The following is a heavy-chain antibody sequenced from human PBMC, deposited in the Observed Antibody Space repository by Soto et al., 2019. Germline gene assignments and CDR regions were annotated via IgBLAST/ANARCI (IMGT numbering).Heavy chain of an antibody. J-gene: IGHJ4*02. CDR1: GYTLTELS. V-gene: IGHV1-24*01. CDR3: ATALDTAMVLFDY. Sequence: ASVKVSSKVSGYTLTELSMHWVRQSPGTGLEWMGGFDPEDGETIYAQKFQGRVTMTEDTSTDTAYMELSSLRSEDTAVYYCATALDTAMVLFDYWGQGTRVTV. CDR2: FDPEDGET. D-gene: IGHD5-18*01.